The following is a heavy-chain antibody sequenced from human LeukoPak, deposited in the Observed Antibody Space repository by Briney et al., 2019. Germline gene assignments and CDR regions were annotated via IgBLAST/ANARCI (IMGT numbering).Heavy chain of an antibody. CDR2: IYYSGST. J-gene: IGHJ4*02. Sequence: SETLSLTCTVSGGSISSYYWSWIRQPPGKGLEWIGYIYYSGSTNYNPSLKSRVTISVDTSKNQFSLKLSSVTAADTAVYYCARLSYGDYVGGFDYWGQGTLVTVSS. D-gene: IGHD4-17*01. V-gene: IGHV4-59*01. CDR3: ARLSYGDYVGGFDY. CDR1: GGSISSYY.